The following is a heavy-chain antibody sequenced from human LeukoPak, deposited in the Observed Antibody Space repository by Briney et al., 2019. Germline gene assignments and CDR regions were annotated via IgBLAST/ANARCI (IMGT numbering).Heavy chain of an antibody. CDR1: GGSISSGSYY. CDR2: IYTSGST. CDR3: ARDPYYYAVNDAFDI. D-gene: IGHD3-10*01. Sequence: SQTLSLTCTVSGGSISSGSYYWSWIRQPAGKGLEWIGRIYTSGSTNYNPSLKSRVTISVDTSKNQFSLKLSSVTAADTAVYYCARDPYYYAVNDAFDIWGQGTMVTVSS. J-gene: IGHJ3*02. V-gene: IGHV4-61*02.